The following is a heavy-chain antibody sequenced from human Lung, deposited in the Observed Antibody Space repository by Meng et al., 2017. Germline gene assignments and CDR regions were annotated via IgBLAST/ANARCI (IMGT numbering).Heavy chain of an antibody. J-gene: IGHJ4*02. D-gene: IGHD3-16*01. CDR3: ASAMGYYVPATNEWTPSYFDY. CDR2: IIPILERA. CDR1: GVTVSRYS. V-gene: IGHV1-69*02. Sequence: QVQLVQSGAEVKKPGSSVKVACKASGVTVSRYSFSWVRQAPGQGLEWMGRIIPILERANYAQKFQGRVTITADISTTTAYMEMRSLRSEDTAVYYCASAMGYYVPATNEWTPSYFDYWGRGTLVTVSS.